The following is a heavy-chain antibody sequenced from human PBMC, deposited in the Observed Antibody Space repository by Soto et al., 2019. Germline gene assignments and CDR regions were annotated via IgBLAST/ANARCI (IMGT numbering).Heavy chain of an antibody. D-gene: IGHD3-22*01. V-gene: IGHV3-7*01. J-gene: IGHJ3*02. CDR3: ARDPRIVVVTGHHAFDN. CDR2: IKQDGSEK. CDR1: GFTFSSYW. Sequence: EVQLVESGGGLVQPGGSLRLSCAASGFTFSSYWMSWVRQAPGKGLEWVANIKQDGSEKYYVDSVKGRFTISRDNAKNSLYLQMNSLRAEDTAVYYCARDPRIVVVTGHHAFDNWGQGTMVTVSS.